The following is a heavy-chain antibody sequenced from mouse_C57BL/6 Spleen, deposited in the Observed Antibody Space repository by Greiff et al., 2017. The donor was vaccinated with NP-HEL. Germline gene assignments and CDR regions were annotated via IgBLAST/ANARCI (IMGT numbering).Heavy chain of an antibody. D-gene: IGHD1-1*01. CDR1: GFTFSSYT. Sequence: EVMLVESGGGLVKPGGSLTLSCAASGFTFSSYTMSWVRQTPEKRLEWVATISGGGGNTSYPAIVKGRFTISRDNAKNTLYLQMSSLRSEDTALYYCARVYGSSWYFDYWGQGTTLTVSS. V-gene: IGHV5-9*01. J-gene: IGHJ2*01. CDR2: ISGGGGNT. CDR3: ARVYGSSWYFDY.